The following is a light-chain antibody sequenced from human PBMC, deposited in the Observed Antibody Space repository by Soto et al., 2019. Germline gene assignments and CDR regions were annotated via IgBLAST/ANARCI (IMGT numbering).Light chain of an antibody. CDR1: QSISSG. CDR2: KAA. J-gene: IGKJ1*01. V-gene: IGKV1-5*03. Sequence: DIQMTQSPSTLSASVGDRVTITCRASQSISSGLAWYQQNPGKAPKLLVYKAASLDSGVPSRFCGSGSGTEFTLTISSLQPDDFATYYCQQYNSFSWTFGQGTKVEIK. CDR3: QQYNSFSWT.